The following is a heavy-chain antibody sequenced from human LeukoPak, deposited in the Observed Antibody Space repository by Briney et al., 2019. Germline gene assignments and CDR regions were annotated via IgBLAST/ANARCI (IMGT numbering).Heavy chain of an antibody. CDR1: GFSFSTYG. CDR2: IQYDGSNK. V-gene: IGHV3-30*02. J-gene: IGHJ4*02. CDR3: AKDPDY. Sequence: PGGSLRLSCVASGFSFSTYGMHWVRQAPGKGLEWVAFIQYDGSNKYLADSVKGRFAISRDNSKKTLYLQVNSLRAEDTAVYFCAKDPDYWGQGTLVTVSS.